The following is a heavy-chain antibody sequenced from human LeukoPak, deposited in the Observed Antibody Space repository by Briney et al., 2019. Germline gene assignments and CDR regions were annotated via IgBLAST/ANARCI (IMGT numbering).Heavy chain of an antibody. Sequence: SETLSLTCAVYGGTFSGYYWSWIRQPPGKGLEWIGEINHSGSTNYNPSLKSRVTISVDTSKNQFSLKLSSVTAADTAVYYCARGQRGYSYGPAAFDIWGQGTMVTVSS. J-gene: IGHJ3*02. CDR2: INHSGST. CDR3: ARGQRGYSYGPAAFDI. CDR1: GGTFSGYY. V-gene: IGHV4-34*01. D-gene: IGHD5-18*01.